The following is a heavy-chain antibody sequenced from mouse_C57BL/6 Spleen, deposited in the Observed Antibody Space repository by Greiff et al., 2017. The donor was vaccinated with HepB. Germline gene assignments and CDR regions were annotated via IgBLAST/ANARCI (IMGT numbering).Heavy chain of an antibody. CDR1: GFTFSSYA. D-gene: IGHD2-4*01. J-gene: IGHJ3*01. V-gene: IGHV5-4*01. CDR3: AREENDYPAWFAY. CDR2: ISDGGSYT. Sequence: EVQRVESGGGLVKPGGSLKLSCAASGFTFSSYAMSWVRQTPEKRLEWVATISDGGSYTYYPDNVKGRFTISRDNAKNNLYLQMSHLKSEDTAMYYCAREENDYPAWFAYWGQGTLVTVSA.